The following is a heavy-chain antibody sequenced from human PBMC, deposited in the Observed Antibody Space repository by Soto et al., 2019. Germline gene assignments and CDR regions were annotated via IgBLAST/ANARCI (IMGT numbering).Heavy chain of an antibody. Sequence: GGSLRLSCAASGFTFSSYSMNWVRQAPGKGLEWVSSISSSSSYIYYADSVKGRFTISRDNAKNSLYLQMNSLRAEDTAVYYCARDGYSGSYYTEYFQHWGQGTLVTVSS. D-gene: IGHD1-26*01. CDR2: ISSSSSYI. J-gene: IGHJ1*01. CDR3: ARDGYSGSYYTEYFQH. CDR1: GFTFSSYS. V-gene: IGHV3-21*01.